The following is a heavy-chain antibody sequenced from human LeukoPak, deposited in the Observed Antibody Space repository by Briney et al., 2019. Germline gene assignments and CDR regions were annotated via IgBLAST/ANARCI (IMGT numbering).Heavy chain of an antibody. D-gene: IGHD3-22*01. J-gene: IGHJ4*02. CDR3: ARAQTYYYDRLSPGSYLDY. CDR1: GGTFSNYA. CDR2: IIPILGIA. V-gene: IGHV1-69*04. Sequence: SVKVSCKASGGTFSNYAISWVRQAPGQGLEWMGRIIPILGIANYAQKFQGRVTITADKSTSTAYMELSSLRPEDTAVYYCARAQTYYYDRLSPGSYLDYWGQGTLVTVSS.